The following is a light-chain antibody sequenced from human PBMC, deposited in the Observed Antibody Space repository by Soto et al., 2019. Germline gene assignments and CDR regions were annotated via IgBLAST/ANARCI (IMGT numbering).Light chain of an antibody. CDR3: QQYYSYPRT. CDR1: QSISNW. Sequence: DSHITHSPSTLPSSFGYRVTVTFRASQSISNWLAWYQQKPGKAPNLLIYDASSLQSGVPSRFSGSGSGTEFTLTISSLQPDDFATYYCQQYYSYPRTFGQGTKVDIK. J-gene: IGKJ1*01. V-gene: IGKV1-5*01. CDR2: DAS.